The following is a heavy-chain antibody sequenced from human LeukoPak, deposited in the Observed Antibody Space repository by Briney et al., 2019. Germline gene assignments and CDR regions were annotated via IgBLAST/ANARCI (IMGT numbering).Heavy chain of an antibody. CDR3: AREGGYSSSSSIDS. CDR2: IYYNGRT. Sequence: PSETLSLTCTVSGDSISSVTYYWGWIRQPRGKGLEWIGSIYYNGRTHYNPSLKNQVSMSLDMSKNQFSLKLRSLTAADTAVYYCAREGGYSSSSSIDSWGRGTLVTVSS. V-gene: IGHV4-39*07. J-gene: IGHJ4*02. D-gene: IGHD6-6*01. CDR1: GDSISSVTYY.